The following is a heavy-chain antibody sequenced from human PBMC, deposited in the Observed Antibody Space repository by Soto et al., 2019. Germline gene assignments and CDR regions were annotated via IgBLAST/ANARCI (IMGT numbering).Heavy chain of an antibody. CDR2: IYHSGST. V-gene: IGHV4-4*02. Sequence: QVQLQESGPGLVKPSGTLSLTCAVSGGSISSSNWWSWVRQPPGKGLAWIGEIYHSGSTNYTPSLKSRVTISIDKSKNQFSLKLGSVTAADTAVYYCGSSQRVTALVPFDYWGQGALVTVSS. J-gene: IGHJ4*02. CDR3: GSSQRVTALVPFDY. D-gene: IGHD5-18*01. CDR1: GGSISSSNW.